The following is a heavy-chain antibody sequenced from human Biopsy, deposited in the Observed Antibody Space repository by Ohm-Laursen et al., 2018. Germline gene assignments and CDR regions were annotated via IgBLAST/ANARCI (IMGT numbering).Heavy chain of an antibody. Sequence: SLRLSCTASGFTFSNYAMSWVRQAPGKGLERVSTFSGSGGSTNYADSVKGRFTISRDNSKNTLYLQMNSLRAEDTAVYYCAKDRWPHVVVVTTNFDSWGQGTLVTVSS. CDR2: FSGSGGST. D-gene: IGHD2-21*02. CDR1: GFTFSNYA. J-gene: IGHJ4*02. V-gene: IGHV3-23*01. CDR3: AKDRWPHVVVVTTNFDS.